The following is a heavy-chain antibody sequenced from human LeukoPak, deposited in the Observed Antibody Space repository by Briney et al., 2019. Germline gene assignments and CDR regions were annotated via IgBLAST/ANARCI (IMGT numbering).Heavy chain of an antibody. V-gene: IGHV5-51*01. CDR1: GYSFTNYW. Sequence: GESLKISCKGSGYSFTNYWIGWVRQMPGKGLEWMGIIYPGDSDTRYSPSFQGQVTISADKSISTAYLQWSSLKASDTAMYYCARRTPGYCSSTSCYSGFDPWGQGTLVTVSS. D-gene: IGHD2-2*02. J-gene: IGHJ5*02. CDR3: ARRTPGYCSSTSCYSGFDP. CDR2: IYPGDSDT.